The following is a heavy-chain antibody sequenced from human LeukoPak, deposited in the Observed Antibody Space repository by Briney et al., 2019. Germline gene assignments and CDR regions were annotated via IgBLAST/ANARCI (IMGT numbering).Heavy chain of an antibody. D-gene: IGHD1-26*01. Sequence: GGSLRLSCAASGFTVSSNYMSWVRQAPGKGLEWVSVIYSGGSTYYADSVKGRFTISRDNSKNTLYLQMNSLRAEDTAVFYCARSSGTYLRSDAFDIWGQGTTVTVS. CDR3: ARSSGTYLRSDAFDI. CDR1: GFTVSSNY. CDR2: IYSGGST. J-gene: IGHJ3*02. V-gene: IGHV3-53*01.